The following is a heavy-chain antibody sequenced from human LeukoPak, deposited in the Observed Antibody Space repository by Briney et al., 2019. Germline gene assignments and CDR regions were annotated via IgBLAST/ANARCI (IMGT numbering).Heavy chain of an antibody. CDR1: GGSISSYY. J-gene: IGHJ4*01. CDR2: IYTSGST. Sequence: SETLSVTCTVSGGSISSYYWSWIRQPPGKGLEWIGYIYTSGSTNYNPSLKSRVTISVDTSENQFSLKLSSVTAADTTAYHCASTAAPCGEVTYWGQGALVTVAS. CDR3: ASTAAPCGEVTY. V-gene: IGHV4-4*09. D-gene: IGHD3-3*01.